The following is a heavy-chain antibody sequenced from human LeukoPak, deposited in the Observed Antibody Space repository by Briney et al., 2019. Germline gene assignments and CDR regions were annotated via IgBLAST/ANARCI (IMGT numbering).Heavy chain of an antibody. J-gene: IGHJ6*04. D-gene: IGHD6-19*01. Sequence: PGRSLRLSCAASGFTFSSYAMHWVRQAPGKGLEWVAVISYDGSNKYYADSVKGRFTISRDNSKNTLYLQMNSLRAEDTAVYYCARDREYSSGPYEGDYYYGMDVWGKGTTVTVSS. V-gene: IGHV3-30*04. CDR3: ARDREYSSGPYEGDYYYGMDV. CDR1: GFTFSSYA. CDR2: ISYDGSNK.